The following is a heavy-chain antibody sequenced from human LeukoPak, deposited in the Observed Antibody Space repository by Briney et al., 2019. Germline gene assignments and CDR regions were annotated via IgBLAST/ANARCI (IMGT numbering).Heavy chain of an antibody. CDR1: GFTFSSYG. CDR2: ISHDGSKK. V-gene: IGHV3-30*18. Sequence: GGSLTLSCAASGFTFSSYGMHWVRQAPGKGLEWVAVISHDGSKKYYADSVKGRFTISRDNSKNTLYLQMNSLRDEDTAVYYCAKDPYSGSFEYFQHWGQGTLVTVSS. D-gene: IGHD1-26*01. J-gene: IGHJ1*01. CDR3: AKDPYSGSFEYFQH.